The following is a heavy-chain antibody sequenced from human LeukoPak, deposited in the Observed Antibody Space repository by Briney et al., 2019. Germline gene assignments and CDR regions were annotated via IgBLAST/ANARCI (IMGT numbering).Heavy chain of an antibody. CDR1: GYTFTGYY. J-gene: IGHJ3*02. CDR3: ARDRRYSSSWYHDAFDI. D-gene: IGHD6-13*01. Sequence: ASVKVSCKASGYTFTGYYMHWVRQAPGQGLEWMGWINPNSGGTNYAQKFQGRVTMTRDTSISTAYMELSRLRSDDTAVYYCARDRRYSSSWYHDAFDIWGQGTMVTVSS. CDR2: INPNSGGT. V-gene: IGHV1-2*02.